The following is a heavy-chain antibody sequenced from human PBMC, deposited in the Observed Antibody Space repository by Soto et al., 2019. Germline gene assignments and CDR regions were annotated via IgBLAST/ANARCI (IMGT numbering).Heavy chain of an antibody. Sequence: QVQLQESGPGLVKPSQTLSLTCTVSGGSISSGGYYWSWIRQHPGKGLEWIGYIYYSGSTYYNPSLKSRVTISVDTSKNQFSLKLCSVTAADTAVYYCARDSYGDYGDYYYGMDVWGQGTTVTVSS. J-gene: IGHJ6*02. CDR1: GGSISSGGYY. V-gene: IGHV4-31*03. CDR2: IYYSGST. D-gene: IGHD4-17*01. CDR3: ARDSYGDYGDYYYGMDV.